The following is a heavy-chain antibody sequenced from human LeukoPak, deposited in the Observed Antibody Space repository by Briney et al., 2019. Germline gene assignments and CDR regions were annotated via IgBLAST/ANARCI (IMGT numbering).Heavy chain of an antibody. V-gene: IGHV1-69*06. Sequence: SVKVSCKASGGTFSSYAISWVRQAPGQGLEWMGRIIPIFGTANYAQKFQGGVTITADKSTSTAYMELSSLRSEDTAVYYCARDWSRGYCTNGVCYAGRGFDYWGQGTLVTVSS. J-gene: IGHJ4*02. CDR1: GGTFSSYA. D-gene: IGHD2-8*01. CDR3: ARDWSRGYCTNGVCYAGRGFDY. CDR2: IIPIFGTA.